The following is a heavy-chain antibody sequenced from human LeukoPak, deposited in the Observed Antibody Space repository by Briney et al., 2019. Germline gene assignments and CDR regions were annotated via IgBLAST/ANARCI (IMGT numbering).Heavy chain of an antibody. J-gene: IGHJ3*02. Sequence: PSQTLSLTCTVSGGSISSGGYYWSWIRQHPGKGLEWIGYIYYSGSTYYNPSLKSRVTISVDTSKNQFSLKLSSVTAADTAVYYCARDLRPLVVLEAFDIWGQGTMVTVS. CDR1: GGSISSGGYY. D-gene: IGHD2-15*01. CDR3: ARDLRPLVVLEAFDI. V-gene: IGHV4-31*03. CDR2: IYYSGST.